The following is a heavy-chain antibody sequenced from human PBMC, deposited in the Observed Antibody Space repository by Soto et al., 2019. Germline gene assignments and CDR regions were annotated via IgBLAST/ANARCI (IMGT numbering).Heavy chain of an antibody. CDR1: GFTFSSNS. V-gene: IGHV3-21*01. J-gene: IGHJ4*02. D-gene: IGHD6-19*01. CDR3: ARDRTSTFSSGTSFDY. Sequence: EVQLVESGGGLVKPGGSLRLSCAASGFTFSSNSMNWVRQAPGKGLEWVSSISSSSSYIYHADSVKGRFTISRDNAKNSLYLQMNSLRAEDTAVYYCARDRTSTFSSGTSFDYWGQGTLVTVSS. CDR2: ISSSSSYI.